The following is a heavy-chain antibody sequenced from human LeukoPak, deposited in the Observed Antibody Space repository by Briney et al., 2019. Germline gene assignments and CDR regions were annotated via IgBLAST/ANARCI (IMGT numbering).Heavy chain of an antibody. D-gene: IGHD3-16*01. CDR1: GFIFSDYG. Sequence: GGTLRLSCGAFGFIFSDYGMNWVRQAPGKGLEWVSGIVPSGATSYYADSVKGRFTISRDNSKNTVSPQMNSLRVEDTALYYCVRDRDWGAFDPWGQGTPVTVPS. CDR3: VRDRDWGAFDP. J-gene: IGHJ5*02. V-gene: IGHV3-23*01. CDR2: IVPSGATS.